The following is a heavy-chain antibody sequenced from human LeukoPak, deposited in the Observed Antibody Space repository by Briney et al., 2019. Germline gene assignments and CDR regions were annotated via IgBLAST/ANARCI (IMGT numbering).Heavy chain of an antibody. J-gene: IGHJ6*02. D-gene: IGHD3-10*01. CDR3: ARVITMVRGVIGLSYYYYGMDV. CDR1: GGSISSGSYY. Sequence: NPSETLSLTCTVSGGSISSGSYYWSWIRQPAGKGLEWIGRIYTSGSINYNPSLKSRVTISVDTSKNQFSLKLSSVTAADTAVYYCARVITMVRGVIGLSYYYYGMDVWGQGTTVTVSS. CDR2: IYTSGSI. V-gene: IGHV4-61*02.